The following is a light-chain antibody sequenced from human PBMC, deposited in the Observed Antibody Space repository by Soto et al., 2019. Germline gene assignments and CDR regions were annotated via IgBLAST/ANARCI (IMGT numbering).Light chain of an antibody. V-gene: IGLV2-23*02. Sequence: QSALTQPASVSGSPGQSITISCTGTSSDVGSYNLVSWYQQNPVKAPKLMIYEVSKRPSGVSNRFSGSKSGNTASLTISGLQAEDEADYYCCSYASSSTGVFGGGTKLTVL. CDR1: SSDVGSYNL. J-gene: IGLJ3*02. CDR2: EVS. CDR3: CSYASSSTGV.